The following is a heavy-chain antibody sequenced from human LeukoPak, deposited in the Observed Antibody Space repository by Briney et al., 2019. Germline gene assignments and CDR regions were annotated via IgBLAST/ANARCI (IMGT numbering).Heavy chain of an antibody. J-gene: IGHJ3*02. CDR2: ISYDGSNK. CDR3: AKDRGRYYDIPTYAFDI. CDR1: GFTFSSYG. Sequence: GRSLRLSCAASGFTFSSYGMHWVRQAPGKGLERVAVISYDGSNKYYAESVKGRFTISRDNSKNTLYLQMNSLRAEDTAVYYCAKDRGRYYDIPTYAFDIWGQGTMVTVSS. V-gene: IGHV3-30*18. D-gene: IGHD3-9*01.